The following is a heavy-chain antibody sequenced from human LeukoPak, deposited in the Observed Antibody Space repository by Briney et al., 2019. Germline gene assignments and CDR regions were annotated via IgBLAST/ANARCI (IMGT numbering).Heavy chain of an antibody. V-gene: IGHV4-30-2*02. CDR2: IYHSGST. CDR3: ASHEDHYDFWSGSIIHAFDI. Sequence: SQTLSLTCTVSGGSISSGGYYWSWIRQPPGKGLEWIGYIYHSGSTYYNPSLKSRVTISVDTSKNQFSLKLSSVTAADTAVYYCASHEDHYDFWSGSIIHAFDIWGQGTMVTVSS. CDR1: GGSISSGGYY. J-gene: IGHJ3*02. D-gene: IGHD3-3*01.